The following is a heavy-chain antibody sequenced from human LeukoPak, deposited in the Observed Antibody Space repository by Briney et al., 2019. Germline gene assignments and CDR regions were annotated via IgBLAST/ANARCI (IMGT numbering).Heavy chain of an antibody. D-gene: IGHD4-11*01. CDR3: ARLEDYKDSWFDP. V-gene: IGHV5-51*01. CDR2: IYPGDSDT. CDR1: GFTFTSYW. Sequence: GGSLRLSCAASGFTFTSYWIGWVRQMPGKGLEWMGIIYPGDSDTRYSPSFQGQVTISADKSISTAYLQWSSLKASDTAMYYCARLEDYKDSWFDPWGQGTLVTVSS. J-gene: IGHJ5*02.